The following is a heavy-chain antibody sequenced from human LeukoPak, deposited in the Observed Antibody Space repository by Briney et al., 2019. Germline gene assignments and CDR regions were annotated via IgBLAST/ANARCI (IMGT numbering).Heavy chain of an antibody. CDR2: INPNSGGT. J-gene: IGHJ6*02. D-gene: IGHD6-19*01. CDR3: AREGSSGWYWSTTDYYYGMDV. Sequence: ASVKVSCKASGYTFTGYYMHWVRQAPGQGLEWMGRINPNSGGTNYAQKFQGRVTKTRDTSISTAYMELSRLRSDDTAVYYCAREGSSGWYWSTTDYYYGMDVWGQGTTVTVSS. V-gene: IGHV1-2*06. CDR1: GYTFTGYY.